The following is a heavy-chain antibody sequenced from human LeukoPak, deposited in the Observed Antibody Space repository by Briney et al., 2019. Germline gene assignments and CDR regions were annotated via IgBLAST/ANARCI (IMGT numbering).Heavy chain of an antibody. D-gene: IGHD3-9*01. Sequence: SETLSLTCNVSGGSVSSYYWRWIRQQPGEGLEWIGYIHYSGSANYNPSLKSRVTISLDPSRNLFSLKLTSVTAADTGVYYCARLTGPTGPGDYWGQGTLVTVSS. J-gene: IGHJ4*02. CDR3: ARLTGPTGPGDY. CDR2: IHYSGSA. V-gene: IGHV4-59*08. CDR1: GGSVSSYY.